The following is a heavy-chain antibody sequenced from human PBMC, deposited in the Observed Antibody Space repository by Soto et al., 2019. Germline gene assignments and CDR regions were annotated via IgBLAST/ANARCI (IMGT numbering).Heavy chain of an antibody. Sequence: GESLKISCKGSGYSFTSYWIGWVRQMPGKGLEWMGIIYPGDSDTRYSPSFQGQVTISADKSISTAYLQWSSLKASDTAMYYCARSVGYCRSTSCYRDYYYGMDVWGQGTTVTVSS. CDR3: ARSVGYCRSTSCYRDYYYGMDV. D-gene: IGHD2-2*02. V-gene: IGHV5-51*01. CDR2: IYPGDSDT. J-gene: IGHJ6*02. CDR1: GYSFTSYW.